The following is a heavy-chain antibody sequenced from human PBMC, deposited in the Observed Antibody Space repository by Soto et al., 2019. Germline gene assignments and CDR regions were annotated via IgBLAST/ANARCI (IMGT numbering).Heavy chain of an antibody. CDR2: ISGSGGST. CDR1: GFTFSSYA. J-gene: IGHJ5*02. D-gene: IGHD3-3*01. V-gene: IGHV3-23*01. Sequence: GGSLRLSCAASGFTFSSYAMSWVRQAPGKGLEWVSAISGSGGSTYYADSMKGRFTISRDNSKNTLYLQMNSLRAEDTAVYYCAKDRYYDFWSGYLNWFDPWGQGTLVTVSS. CDR3: AKDRYYDFWSGYLNWFDP.